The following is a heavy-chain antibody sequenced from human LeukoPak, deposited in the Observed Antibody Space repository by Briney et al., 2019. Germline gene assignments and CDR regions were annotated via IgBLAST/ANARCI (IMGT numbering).Heavy chain of an antibody. J-gene: IGHJ4*02. V-gene: IGHV1-18*01. D-gene: IGHD5-12*01. CDR2: NSAYNANT. CDR1: GYTFISYG. Sequence: ASVKVSCKASGYTFISYGISWVQQAPAQGLEWMGWNSAYNANTNYAQKLQGRVTMTTDTSTTTAYMELRSLRSDDTAVYYCARQRYSGYDYSFDYWGQGTLVTVSS. CDR3: ARQRYSGYDYSFDY.